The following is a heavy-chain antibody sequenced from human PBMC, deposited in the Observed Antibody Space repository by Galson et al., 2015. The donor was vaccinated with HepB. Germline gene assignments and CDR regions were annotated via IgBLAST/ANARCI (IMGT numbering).Heavy chain of an antibody. Sequence: TLSLTCTVSGGSISSGVYYWGWIRQYPGKGLAWIGYIYYSGGTYYKPSLRSRVTISLDTSRNQFSLKLSSVTVADTALYFCARVDGDYYFVHCWGQGTLFAVSS. CDR1: GGSISSGVYY. J-gene: IGHJ4*02. V-gene: IGHV4-31*03. D-gene: IGHD4-17*01. CDR2: IYYSGGT. CDR3: ARVDGDYYFVHC.